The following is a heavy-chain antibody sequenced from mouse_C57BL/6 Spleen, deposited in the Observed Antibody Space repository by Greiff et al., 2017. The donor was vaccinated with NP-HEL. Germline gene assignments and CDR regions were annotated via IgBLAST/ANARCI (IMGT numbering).Heavy chain of an antibody. V-gene: IGHV5-17*01. CDR3: ARRVIYYDYDGYFDV. J-gene: IGHJ1*03. CDR1: GFTFSDYG. D-gene: IGHD2-4*01. Sequence: EVQLVESGGGLVKPGGSLKLSCAASGFTFSDYGMHWVRQAPEKGLEWVAYISSGSSTIYYADTVKGRFTISRDNAKNTLFLQMTSLRSEDTAMYYCARRVIYYDYDGYFDVWGTGTTVTVSS. CDR2: ISSGSSTI.